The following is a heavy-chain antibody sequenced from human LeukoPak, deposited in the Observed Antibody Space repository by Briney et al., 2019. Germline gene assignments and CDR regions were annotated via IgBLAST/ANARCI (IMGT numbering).Heavy chain of an antibody. D-gene: IGHD6-19*01. CDR3: VGTIAVARMSFPYFDS. Sequence: SETLSLTCTVSGVSIGSGSYYWGWIRQPPGMGLEWIGSIYYSGSTFYNPSLKSRVTISADRSKNQFSLKVTSATAADTAVYYCVGTIAVARMSFPYFDSWGQGALVTVSS. CDR2: IYYSGST. CDR1: GVSIGSGSYY. J-gene: IGHJ4*02. V-gene: IGHV4-39*01.